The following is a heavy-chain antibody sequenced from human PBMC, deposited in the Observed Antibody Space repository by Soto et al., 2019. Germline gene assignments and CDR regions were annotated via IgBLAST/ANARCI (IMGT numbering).Heavy chain of an antibody. Sequence: GGSLRLSCAASGFTFSSYTLNWVRRAPGKGLEWVATSSDRRTGNTHYSDSVRGRFTLSRDYSRNILFLQMDSLRADDTALYYCTTWLTAHFDYWGRGTQVTVS. CDR1: GFTFSSYT. J-gene: IGHJ4*02. D-gene: IGHD2-21*02. CDR3: TTWLTAHFDY. CDR2: SSDRRTGNT. V-gene: IGHV3-23*01.